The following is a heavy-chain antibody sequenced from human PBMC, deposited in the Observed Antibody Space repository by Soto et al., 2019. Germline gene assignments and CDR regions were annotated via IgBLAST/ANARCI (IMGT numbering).Heavy chain of an antibody. CDR1: GFTFSSYA. Sequence: PGGSLRLSCAASGFTFSSYAMSWVRQAPGKGLEWVSAISGSGGSTYYADSVKGRFAISRDNSKNTLYLQMNSLRAEDTAVYYCAKGEDVATIRPLWYWGQGTLVTVSS. D-gene: IGHD5-12*01. CDR2: ISGSGGST. J-gene: IGHJ4*02. CDR3: AKGEDVATIRPLWY. V-gene: IGHV3-23*01.